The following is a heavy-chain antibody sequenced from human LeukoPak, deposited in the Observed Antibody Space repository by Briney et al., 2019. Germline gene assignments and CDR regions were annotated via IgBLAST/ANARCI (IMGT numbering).Heavy chain of an antibody. J-gene: IGHJ4*02. CDR2: INPNSGGT. Sequence: ASVKVSCKASGYTFTVYYMHWVRQAPGQGLEWMGWINPNSGGTNYAQKFQGRVTMTRDTSISTAYMELSRLRSDDTAVYYCARDRGGSYASKYDYWGQGTLVTVSS. CDR1: GYTFTVYY. V-gene: IGHV1-2*02. D-gene: IGHD1-26*01. CDR3: ARDRGGSYASKYDY.